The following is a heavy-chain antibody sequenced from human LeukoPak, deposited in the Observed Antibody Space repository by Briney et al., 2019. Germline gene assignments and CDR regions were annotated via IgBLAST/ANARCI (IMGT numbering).Heavy chain of an antibody. Sequence: SESLSLTCAVYGGSFSGYYWNWIRQPPGKGLEWIGEINHSGSTNYNPSLKSRVTISVDTSKNQFSLKLSSVTAADTAVYYCARARYRAARPGYMDVWGKGTTVTVSS. CDR1: GGSFSGYY. CDR2: INHSGST. V-gene: IGHV4-34*01. D-gene: IGHD6-6*01. J-gene: IGHJ6*03. CDR3: ARARYRAARPGYMDV.